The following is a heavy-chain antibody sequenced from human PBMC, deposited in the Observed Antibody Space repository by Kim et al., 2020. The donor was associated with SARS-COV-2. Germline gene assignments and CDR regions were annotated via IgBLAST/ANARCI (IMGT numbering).Heavy chain of an antibody. V-gene: IGHV4-39*01. Sequence: SETLSLTCTVSGGSISSSSYYWGWIRQPPGKGLEWIGSIYYSGSTYYNPSLKSRVTISVDTSKNQFSLKLSSVTAADTAVYYCARHVVSPPPYYYDSSGYPGGVDYWGQGTLVTVSS. D-gene: IGHD3-22*01. J-gene: IGHJ4*02. CDR2: IYYSGST. CDR1: GGSISSSSYY. CDR3: ARHVVSPPPYYYDSSGYPGGVDY.